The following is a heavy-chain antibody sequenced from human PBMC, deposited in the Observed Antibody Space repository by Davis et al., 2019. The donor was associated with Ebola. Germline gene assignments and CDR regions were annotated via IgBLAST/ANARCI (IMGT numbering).Heavy chain of an antibody. Sequence: KFQGRVTITRDTSASTAYMELSSLRSEDTAVYYCARERRWFEELAIDYWGQGTLVTVSS. D-gene: IGHD3-10*01. V-gene: IGHV1-3*01. J-gene: IGHJ4*02. CDR3: ARERRWFEELAIDY.